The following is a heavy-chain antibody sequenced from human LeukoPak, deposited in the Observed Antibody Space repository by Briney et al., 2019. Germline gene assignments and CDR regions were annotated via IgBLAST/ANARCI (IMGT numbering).Heavy chain of an antibody. CDR2: IYYSGST. Sequence: SETLSLTCTVSGGSISSGGYYWSWIRQHPGKGLEWIGYIYYSGSTYYSPSLKSRGTISVDTSKHPFSLKLSSVTAADTAVYYCARRPYYDFWSGYSTQTYYFDYSGQGTLVTV. J-gene: IGHJ4*02. D-gene: IGHD3-3*01. CDR1: GGSISSGGYY. CDR3: ARRPYYDFWSGYSTQTYYFDY. V-gene: IGHV4-31*03.